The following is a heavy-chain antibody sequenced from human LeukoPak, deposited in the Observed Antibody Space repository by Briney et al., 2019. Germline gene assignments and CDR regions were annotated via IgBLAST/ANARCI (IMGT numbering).Heavy chain of an antibody. Sequence: GGSLRLSCAASGFTFSSYSMNWVRQAPGKGLEWVSSISSSSYIYYADSVKGRFTISRDNAKNSLYLQMNSLRAEDTAVYYCARKDIVLMVYMLDYWGQGTLVTVSS. J-gene: IGHJ4*02. CDR2: ISSSSYI. V-gene: IGHV3-21*01. CDR1: GFTFSSYS. CDR3: ARKDIVLMVYMLDY. D-gene: IGHD2-8*01.